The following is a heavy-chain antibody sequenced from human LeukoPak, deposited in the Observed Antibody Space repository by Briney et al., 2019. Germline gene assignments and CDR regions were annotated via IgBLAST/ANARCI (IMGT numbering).Heavy chain of an antibody. CDR2: ISGGGHNT. CDR1: GFTFSDYA. Sequence: GGSLRLSCAASGFTFSDYAMSWVRQAPGKGLEWVSAISGGGHNTYYADSVKGRFTISRDNSKNTLYLQMNSLRAEDAAAFYCAKNWDYWGQGTPVTVSS. CDR3: AKNWDY. J-gene: IGHJ4*02. D-gene: IGHD1-1*01. V-gene: IGHV3-23*01.